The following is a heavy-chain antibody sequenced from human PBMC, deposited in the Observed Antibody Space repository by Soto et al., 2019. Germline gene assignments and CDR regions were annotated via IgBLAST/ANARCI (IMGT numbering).Heavy chain of an antibody. J-gene: IGHJ6*02. CDR3: ARGRFGMDV. V-gene: IGHV3-53*01. Sequence: GGSLRLSCAASTSGFGGSNYMTWVRQAPGKGLEWVSVIYRDGNTYYVDSVKGRFTISRDNSKNTLYLQMSSLRGEDTAVYYCARGRFGMDVWGQGATVTVS. CDR2: IYRDGNT. CDR1: TSGFGGSNY.